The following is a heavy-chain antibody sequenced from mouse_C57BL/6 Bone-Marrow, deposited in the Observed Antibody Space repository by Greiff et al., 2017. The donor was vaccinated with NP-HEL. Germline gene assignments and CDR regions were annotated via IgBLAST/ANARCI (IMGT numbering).Heavy chain of an antibody. CDR2: IDPSDSYT. D-gene: IGHD3-2*02. V-gene: IGHV1-50*01. J-gene: IGHJ3*01. Sequence: QVQLKQPGAELVKPGASVKLSCKASGYTFTSYWMQWVKQRPGQGLEWIGEIDPSDSYTNYNQKFKGKATLTVDTSSSTAYMQLSSLTSEDSAVYYCGSGYVAYWGQGTLVTVSA. CDR1: GYTFTSYW. CDR3: GSGYVAY.